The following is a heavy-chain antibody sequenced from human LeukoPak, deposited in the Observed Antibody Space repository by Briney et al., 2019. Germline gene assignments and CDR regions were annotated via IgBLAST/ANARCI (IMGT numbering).Heavy chain of an antibody. V-gene: IGHV3-53*01. CDR1: GFTFSSTH. Sequence: GGSLRLSCVASGFTFSSTHMSWYRQAPGKGLEWVSVIYNGGNRNYADFSEGGFTIFRSNSKNTLYLQKNSLRAEDTAVYYCARVEGLEDAFDIWGQGTMVTVSS. CDR3: ARVEGLEDAFDI. J-gene: IGHJ3*02. D-gene: IGHD3/OR15-3a*01. CDR2: IYNGGNR.